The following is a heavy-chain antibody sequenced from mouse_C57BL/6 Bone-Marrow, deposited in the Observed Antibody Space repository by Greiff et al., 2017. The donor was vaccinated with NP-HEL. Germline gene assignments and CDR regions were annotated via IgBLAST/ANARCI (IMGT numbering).Heavy chain of an antibody. V-gene: IGHV1-81*01. D-gene: IGHD2-1*01. Sequence: VQLQQSGAELARPGASVKLSCKASGYTFTSYGISWVKQRTGQGLEWIGEIYPRSGNTYYNEKFKGKATLTADKSSSTAYMELRSLTSEDSAVYFCATYGNYFDYWGQGTTLTVFS. J-gene: IGHJ2*01. CDR2: IYPRSGNT. CDR3: ATYGNYFDY. CDR1: GYTFTSYG.